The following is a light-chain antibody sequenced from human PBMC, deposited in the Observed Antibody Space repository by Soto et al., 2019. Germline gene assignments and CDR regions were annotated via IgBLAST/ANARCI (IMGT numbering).Light chain of an antibody. CDR1: SAPVSTTYY. CDR2: STN. Sequence: QTVVTQEPSVSVSPGGIVTLTCGLRSAPVSTTYYPAWCQQTPGQPPRTLIYSTNTRSSGVPDRFSGSIRGNKAALTITGAQADDEDDYHCLLYMGNGIYLFGPGTKLTVL. V-gene: IGLV8-61*01. CDR3: LLYMGNGIYL. J-gene: IGLJ1*01.